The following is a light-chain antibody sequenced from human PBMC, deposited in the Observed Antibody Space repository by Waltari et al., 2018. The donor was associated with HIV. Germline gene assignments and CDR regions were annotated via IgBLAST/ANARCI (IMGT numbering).Light chain of an antibody. J-gene: IGLJ2*01. CDR2: EVS. CDR3: CSYAGSQTFV. V-gene: IGLV2-14*01. Sequence: QSALTQPASVSGSPGQSITISCTGTSSDVGGYNYVSWYQQHPGKAPKLMIYEVSNRPSGVSNRFSGSKSGNTASLTISGLQAEDEADYYCCSYAGSQTFVFGGGTTLTVL. CDR1: SSDVGGYNY.